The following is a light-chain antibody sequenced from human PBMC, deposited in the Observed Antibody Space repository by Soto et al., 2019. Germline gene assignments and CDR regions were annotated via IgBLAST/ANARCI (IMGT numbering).Light chain of an antibody. CDR1: SSDDGGFNY. J-gene: IGLJ1*01. V-gene: IGLV2-14*01. CDR2: EVS. CDR3: SSYTSSISYV. Sequence: QSVLTQPASVSGSPGQSITISCTGTSSDDGGFNYVSWYQQHPGKAPKLMIYEVSNRPSGVSNRFSGSESGNTASLTISGLQAEDEADYYCSSYTSSISYVFGTGTKLTVL.